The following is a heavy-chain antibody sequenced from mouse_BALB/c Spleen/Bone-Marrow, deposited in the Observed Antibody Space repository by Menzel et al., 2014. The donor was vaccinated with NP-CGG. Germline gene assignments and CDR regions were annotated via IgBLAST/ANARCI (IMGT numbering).Heavy chain of an antibody. CDR2: IDPANGNT. CDR1: GFNIKDTY. Sequence: VQLQQSGAELVKPGASVKLSCTASGFNIKDTYMHWVKQRPEQGLEWIGRIDPANGNTKYDPKFQGKATITADTSSNTAYLQLSSLTPEDTAVYYCAKYGGLRYAMDYWGQGTSVTVSS. CDR3: AKYGGLRYAMDY. J-gene: IGHJ4*01. D-gene: IGHD2-4*01. V-gene: IGHV14-3*02.